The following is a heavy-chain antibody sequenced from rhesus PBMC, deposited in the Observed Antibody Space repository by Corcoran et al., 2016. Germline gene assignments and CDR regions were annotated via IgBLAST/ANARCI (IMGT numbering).Heavy chain of an antibody. V-gene: IGHV1-111*02. D-gene: IGHD1-44*02. J-gene: IGHJ3*01. CDR3: ATRSNVYGSDAFDF. CDR2: VDPEDGEA. Sequence: EVQLVQSGAEVKKPGASVKISCKASGYTFTDYYLHWVRQAPGKGLEWMGRVDPEDGEAIHAQKFQDRGTITADTSTDTAYMELSSLRSEDTAVYYCATRSNVYGSDAFDFWGQGLRVTVSS. CDR1: GYTFTDYY.